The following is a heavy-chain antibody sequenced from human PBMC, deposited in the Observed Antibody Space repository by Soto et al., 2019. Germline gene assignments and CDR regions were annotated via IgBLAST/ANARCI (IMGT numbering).Heavy chain of an antibody. J-gene: IGHJ1*01. D-gene: IGHD5-12*01. V-gene: IGHV4-31*03. CDR3: ARDLGGSEYFQH. CDR2: IYYSGST. Sequence: SETLSLTCTVSGGSISSGGYYWSWIRQHPGKGLEWIGYIYYSGSTYYNPSLKSRVTISVDTSKNQFSLKLSSVTAADTAVYYGARDLGGSEYFQHWGQGTLVTVSS. CDR1: GGSISSGGYY.